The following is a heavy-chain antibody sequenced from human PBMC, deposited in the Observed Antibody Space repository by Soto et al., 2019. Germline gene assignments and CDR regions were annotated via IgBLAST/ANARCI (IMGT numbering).Heavy chain of an antibody. CDR2: IGYRGST. CDR3: ARRAATSTFDY. Sequence: QVQLQESGPGLVKPSQTLSLTCAVSGGSISSGSYYWSWIRQHPGKGLEWIGYIGYRGSTYYNASLKSRLTISLDTSKSQFSLKLSSVTAADTAMYYCARRAATSTFDYWSQGTLVTVSS. J-gene: IGHJ4*02. D-gene: IGHD1-26*01. V-gene: IGHV4-31*11. CDR1: GGSISSGSYY.